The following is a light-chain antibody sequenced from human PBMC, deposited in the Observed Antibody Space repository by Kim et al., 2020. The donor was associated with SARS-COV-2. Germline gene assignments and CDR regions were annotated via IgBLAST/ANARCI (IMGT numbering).Light chain of an antibody. V-gene: IGLV3-21*04. CDR2: YSP. CDR3: QVLDTSGDHPV. CDR1: NLGTTI. Sequence: PATTATSTSRVNNLGTTILHCYHQHPAQAPILFMYYSPARPSGIPSLFSPSHSGNTASLTISRVEAGDEAYFYCQVLDTSGDHPVFGGGTQLTVL. J-gene: IGLJ3*02.